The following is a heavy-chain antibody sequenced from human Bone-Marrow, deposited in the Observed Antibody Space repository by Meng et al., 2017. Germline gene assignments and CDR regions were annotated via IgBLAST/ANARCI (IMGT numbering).Heavy chain of an antibody. CDR1: GYTFTSYD. CDR2: MNPNSGNT. D-gene: IGHD3-10*01. Sequence: ASVMVSCKASGYTFTSYDINWVRQATGQGLEWLGWMNPNSGNTGYAQKFQGSVTITRNTSISTAYMELSSLGSEDTAVYYCARDDRFGELGDYWGQGTLVTVSS. J-gene: IGHJ4*02. CDR3: ARDDRFGELGDY. V-gene: IGHV1-8*03.